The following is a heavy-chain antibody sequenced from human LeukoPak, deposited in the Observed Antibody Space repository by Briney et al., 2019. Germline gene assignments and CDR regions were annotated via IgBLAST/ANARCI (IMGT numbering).Heavy chain of an antibody. Sequence: PSETLSLTCTVSGGSISSSSYYWGWIRQPPGKGLEWIGSIYYSGSTYYNPSLKSRVTISVDTSKNQFSLKLSSVTAADTAVYYCASLQCSSGWPFDYWGQGTLVTVSS. J-gene: IGHJ4*02. D-gene: IGHD6-19*01. CDR2: IYYSGST. CDR3: ASLQCSSGWPFDY. V-gene: IGHV4-39*01. CDR1: GGSISSSSYY.